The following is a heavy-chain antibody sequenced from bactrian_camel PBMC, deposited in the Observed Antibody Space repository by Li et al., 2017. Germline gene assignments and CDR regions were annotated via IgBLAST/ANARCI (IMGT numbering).Heavy chain of an antibody. J-gene: IGHJ4*01. V-gene: IGHV3S53*01. D-gene: IGHD2*01. Sequence: HVQLVESGGGSVQTGGSLRLSCVVSGHSRGRNCVGWYRLPPGRAPAEREGVAAIDSDGATSYIDSVKGRFTISTDNANNTVYLQMNSLKVEDTAMYYCAADFGPYCSHSYLARKANFWGQGTQVTVS. CDR1: GHSRGRNC. CDR3: AADFGPYCSHSYLARKANF. CDR2: IDSDGAT.